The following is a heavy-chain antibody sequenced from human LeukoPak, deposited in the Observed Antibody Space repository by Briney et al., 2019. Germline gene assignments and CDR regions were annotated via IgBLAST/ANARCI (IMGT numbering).Heavy chain of an antibody. D-gene: IGHD5-18*01. CDR1: GYTFTSYA. J-gene: IGHJ4*02. V-gene: IGHV1-3*01. CDR3: ARESAMGPGPYYFDY. CDR2: MNAGNGNT. Sequence: ASVKDSCKTSGYTFTSYAMHWVRQAPGQRLEWMGWMNAGNGNTKYSQKFQGRVTITRDTSASIAYMELSSLRSEDTAVYYCARESAMGPGPYYFDYWGQGTLVTVSS.